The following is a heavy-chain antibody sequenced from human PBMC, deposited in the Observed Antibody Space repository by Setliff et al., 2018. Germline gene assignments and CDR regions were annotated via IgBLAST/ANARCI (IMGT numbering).Heavy chain of an antibody. CDR1: GDPMSSRRYY. CDR3: AKGGTYRYFDY. V-gene: IGHV4-61*09. CDR2: IYTSWST. J-gene: IGHJ4*02. Sequence: SETLSLTCTVSGDPMSSRRYYWAWIRQPAGKGLEWIGQIYTSWSTNYDPSLKSRVTMSVDTSKNQFSLKLRSVTAADTAMYYCAKGGTYRYFDYWGQGTLVTVSS.